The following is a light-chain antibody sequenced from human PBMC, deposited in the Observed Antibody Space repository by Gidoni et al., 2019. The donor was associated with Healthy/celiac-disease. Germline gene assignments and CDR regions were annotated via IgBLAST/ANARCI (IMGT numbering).Light chain of an antibody. V-gene: IGKV4-1*01. J-gene: IGKJ4*01. CDR2: WAS. CDR3: QQYYSTPLT. Sequence: DIVMTQSPDSLAVSLGERATINCKSNQSVLYSSNNKNYLAWYQQKPGQPPKLLIYWASTRESGVPERFSGSGSGTDFTLTISSLQAEDVAVYYCQQYYSTPLTFGGGTKVEIK. CDR1: QSVLYSSNNKNY.